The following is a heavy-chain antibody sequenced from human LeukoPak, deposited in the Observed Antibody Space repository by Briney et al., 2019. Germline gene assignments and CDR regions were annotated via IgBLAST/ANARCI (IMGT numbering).Heavy chain of an antibody. V-gene: IGHV3-23*01. J-gene: IGHJ4*02. CDR2: ISGSGGST. D-gene: IGHD6-19*01. CDR1: GFTFSSYA. CDR3: AKQGSGWSRGYFDY. Sequence: GGSLRLSCAASGFTFSSYAMSWVRQAPGKGLKWVSAISGSGGSTYYADSVKGRFTISRDNSKNTLYLQMNSLRAEDTAVYYCAKQGSGWSRGYFDYWGQGTLVTVSS.